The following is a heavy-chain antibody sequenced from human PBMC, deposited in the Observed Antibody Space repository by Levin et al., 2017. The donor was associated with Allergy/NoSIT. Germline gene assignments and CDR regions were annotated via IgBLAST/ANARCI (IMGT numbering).Heavy chain of an antibody. CDR1: GFTFSSYA. Sequence: QPGGSLRLSCAASGFTFSSYAMSWVRQAPGKGLEWVSAITDSGRTYYADSVKGRFTVSRDNSKNTLYLQMNSLRADDTAVYYCAKEMTRVIPVFDSWGQGTLVTVSS. V-gene: IGHV3-23*01. D-gene: IGHD2-2*01. CDR2: ITDSGRT. CDR3: AKEMTRVIPVFDS. J-gene: IGHJ4*02.